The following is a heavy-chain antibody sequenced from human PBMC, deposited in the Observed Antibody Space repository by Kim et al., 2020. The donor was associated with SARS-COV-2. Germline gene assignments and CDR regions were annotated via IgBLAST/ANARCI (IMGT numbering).Heavy chain of an antibody. Sequence: GGSLRLSCAASGFTFSSYSMNWVRQAPGKGLEWVSYITRSTTIYYADSVKGRFTISRDNAKNSLYLQMNSLRDEDTAVYYCARHSYVNYYFDYWGQGTLVTVSS. CDR1: GFTFSSYS. J-gene: IGHJ4*02. CDR3: ARHSYVNYYFDY. CDR2: ITRSTTI. V-gene: IGHV3-48*02. D-gene: IGHD5-18*01.